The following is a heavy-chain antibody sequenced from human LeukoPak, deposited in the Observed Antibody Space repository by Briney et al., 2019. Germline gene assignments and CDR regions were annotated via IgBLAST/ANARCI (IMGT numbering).Heavy chain of an antibody. J-gene: IGHJ4*02. V-gene: IGHV1-18*01. CDR2: ISPYNGNT. CDR3: ARVGWYSSSPRGGGY. Sequence: ASVKVSCKPYGYTFNTYGITWVRQAPGQGLEWMGWISPYNGNTNYAQKFQGRVTLTTDTSTSTAYMELSSLRSEDRAVYYCARVGWYSSSPRGGGYWGQGTLVTVSS. CDR1: GYTFNTYG. D-gene: IGHD6-6*01.